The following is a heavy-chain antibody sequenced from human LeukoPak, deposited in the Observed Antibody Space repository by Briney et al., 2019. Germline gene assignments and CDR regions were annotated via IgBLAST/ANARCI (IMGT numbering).Heavy chain of an antibody. CDR2: MNPNSGNT. Sequence: GSVTVSCKASGYTFTSYDINWVRQATGQGLEWMGWMNPNSGNTGYAQKFQGRVTMTRNTSISTAYMELSSLRSEDTAVYYCARGLSRAPDYYDSSGYQDYWGQGTLVTVSS. V-gene: IGHV1-8*01. CDR1: GYTFTSYD. J-gene: IGHJ4*02. CDR3: ARGLSRAPDYYDSSGYQDY. D-gene: IGHD3-22*01.